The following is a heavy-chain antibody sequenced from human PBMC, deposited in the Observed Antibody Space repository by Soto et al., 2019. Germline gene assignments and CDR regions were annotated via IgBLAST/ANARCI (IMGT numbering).Heavy chain of an antibody. J-gene: IGHJ6*02. D-gene: IGHD3-10*01. CDR2: IYYSGST. V-gene: IGHV4-31*03. CDR3: ARDSGLWFGDPSSYYGMDV. CDR1: GGSISSGGYY. Sequence: SETLSLTCTVSGGSISSGGYYWSWIRQHPGKGLEWIGYIYYSGSTYYNPSLKSRVTISVDTSKNQFSLKLSSVTAADTAVYYCARDSGLWFGDPSSYYGMDVWGQGTTVTVSS.